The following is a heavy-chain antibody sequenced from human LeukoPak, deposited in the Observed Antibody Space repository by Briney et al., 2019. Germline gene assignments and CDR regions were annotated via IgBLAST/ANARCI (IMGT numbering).Heavy chain of an antibody. CDR3: ARSIVIVPAVSHLDY. J-gene: IGHJ4*02. D-gene: IGHD2-2*01. V-gene: IGHV5-51*01. CDR1: GYSFSSYW. CDR2: IYPGDSDT. Sequence: GESLKISCKGSGYSFSSYWIGWVRQMPGKGLEWMGIIYPGDSDTRYSPSFQGQVTISADKSISTAYLQWSSLKASDTAVYYCARSIVIVPAVSHLDYWGQGTLVTVSS.